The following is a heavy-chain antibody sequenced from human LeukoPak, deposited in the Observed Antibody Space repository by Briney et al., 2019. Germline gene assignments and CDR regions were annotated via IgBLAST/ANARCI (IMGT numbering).Heavy chain of an antibody. CDR1: GFTFSSYS. CDR2: ISSSGNYI. CDR3: ARDLYGDYSYDY. J-gene: IGHJ4*02. D-gene: IGHD4-17*01. Sequence: GGSLRLSCAASGFTFSSYSMDWVRQAPGRGLEWVSSISSSGNYIYYADSMKGRFTISRDNAKNSLFLQMSNLRAEDTAVYYCARDLYGDYSYDYWGQGTLVTVSS. V-gene: IGHV3-21*01.